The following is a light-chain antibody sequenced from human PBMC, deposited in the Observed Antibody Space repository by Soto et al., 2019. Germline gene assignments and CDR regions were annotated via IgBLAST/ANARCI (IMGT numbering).Light chain of an antibody. CDR3: QKYNSAPLT. Sequence: IQMTHSPSILSASVSDVVSITCRASQSIGSWVAWYQQKPGRAPNLLIHKASHLESGVPSRFSGSGSGTDFTLTISSLQPEDVATYYCQKYNSAPLTFGGGTKVDI. V-gene: IGKV1-5*03. CDR1: QSIGSW. J-gene: IGKJ4*01. CDR2: KAS.